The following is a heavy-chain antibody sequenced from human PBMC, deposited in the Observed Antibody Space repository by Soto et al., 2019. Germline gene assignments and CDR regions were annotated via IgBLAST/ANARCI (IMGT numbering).Heavy chain of an antibody. Sequence: EVQLVQSGAEVKKPGESLKISCNTSGYSFTSYWIGWVCQMPGKGLEWMGIIYPDDSDTRYSPSFQGQVTISADKSTNTAYLQWSSLKASDTAMYYCARRGRDSFYCPRDEFDIWGQGTMVTVSS. CDR1: GYSFTSYW. D-gene: IGHD1-26*01. V-gene: IGHV5-51*03. CDR3: ARRGRDSFYCPRDEFDI. J-gene: IGHJ3*02. CDR2: IYPDDSDT.